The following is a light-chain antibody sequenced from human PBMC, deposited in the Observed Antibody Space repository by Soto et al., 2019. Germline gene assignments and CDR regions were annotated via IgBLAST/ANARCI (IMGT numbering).Light chain of an antibody. CDR3: QQYHSSLWT. J-gene: IGKJ1*01. CDR1: QSVSSY. CDR2: EAS. Sequence: EIVLTQSPATLSLSPWERATLSFRASQSVSSYLAWYQQKPGQAPRLLMYEASNRATGVPDRFSGSGSGTDFSLTISRLEPEDFAVYYCQQYHSSLWTFGQGTKVDI. V-gene: IGKV3-20*01.